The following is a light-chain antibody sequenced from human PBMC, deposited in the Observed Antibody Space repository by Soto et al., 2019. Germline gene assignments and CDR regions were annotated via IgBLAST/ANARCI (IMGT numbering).Light chain of an antibody. Sequence: QFLLTQEPSLTVSRGGTCTLTCGSSTGAVTNGHYPYWFQQKPGQAPRTLIYDTTNRHSWTPARFSGSLLGGKAALTLSGAQPEDGAEYYCLLSYNGPYVFGTGTKVTVL. V-gene: IGLV7-46*01. CDR1: TGAVTNGHY. CDR2: DTT. CDR3: LLSYNGPYV. J-gene: IGLJ1*01.